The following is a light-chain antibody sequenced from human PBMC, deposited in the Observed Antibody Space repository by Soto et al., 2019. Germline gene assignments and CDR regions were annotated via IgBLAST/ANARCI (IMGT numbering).Light chain of an antibody. CDR1: SSNIGSNY. Sequence: QSVLTQPPSASGTPGQRVTISCSGSSSNIGSNYVYWYQQLPGTAPKVLIYRNNQRPSGVPDRFSGSKSGTSASLAISGLRSEDEADYYCAAWDDSLSGSYVFGQGTKVTVL. J-gene: IGLJ1*01. V-gene: IGLV1-47*01. CDR3: AAWDDSLSGSYV. CDR2: RNN.